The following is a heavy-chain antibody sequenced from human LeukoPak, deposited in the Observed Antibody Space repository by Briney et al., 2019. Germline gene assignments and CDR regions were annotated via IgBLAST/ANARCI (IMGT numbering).Heavy chain of an antibody. CDR1: GFIFGNYA. V-gene: IGHV3-23*01. Sequence: PGGSLRLSCAASGFIFGNYAMTWVRQAPGKGLQWVSAISGDAIYTYYLDSVKGRFTTSRDNSKNTLFLQMNSLRADDTAVYYCAKNYGTSRPFYDYWGQGIVVTVSS. D-gene: IGHD4-17*01. CDR3: AKNYGTSRPFYDY. J-gene: IGHJ4*02. CDR2: ISGDAIYT.